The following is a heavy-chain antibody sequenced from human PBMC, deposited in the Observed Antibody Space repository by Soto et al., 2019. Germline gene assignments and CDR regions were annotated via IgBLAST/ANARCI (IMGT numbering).Heavy chain of an antibody. J-gene: IGHJ4*02. Sequence: PGGSLRPSCAPSGFSFTRFSMNWGRQGPGKGLEWVSSISSTTNYIYYGDSMKGRFTISRDNAKNSLYLEMNSLRAEDTAVYYCARESEDLTSNFDYWGQGTLVTVSS. CDR3: ARESEDLTSNFDY. CDR1: GFSFTRFS. V-gene: IGHV3-21*06. CDR2: ISSTTNYI.